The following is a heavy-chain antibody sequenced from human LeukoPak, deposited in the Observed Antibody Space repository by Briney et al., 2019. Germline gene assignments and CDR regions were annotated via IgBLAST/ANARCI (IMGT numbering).Heavy chain of an antibody. CDR3: ARSGRGYYDSLDH. V-gene: IGHV3-33*01. D-gene: IGHD3-22*01. CDR1: GFTFSSYG. CDR2: IWYDGSNK. Sequence: GRSLRLSCAASGFTFSSYGMHWVRQAPGKGLEWVALIWYDGSNKYYADSVKGRFTTSRDNANNTLYLQMNSLRAEDTAVYYCARSGRGYYDSLDHWGQGDLVTVSS. J-gene: IGHJ4*02.